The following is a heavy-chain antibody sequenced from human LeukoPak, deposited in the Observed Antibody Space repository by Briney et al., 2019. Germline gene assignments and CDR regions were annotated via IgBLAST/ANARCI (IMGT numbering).Heavy chain of an antibody. Sequence: GGSLRLSCAASGFTFSSYSMNWVRQAPGKGLEWVSSISSSSSYIYYADSVKGRFTISRDNAKNSLYLQMNSLRAEDTAVYYCASWSWGAHPSGYWGQGTLVTVSS. CDR1: GFTFSSYS. J-gene: IGHJ4*02. CDR2: ISSSSSYI. CDR3: ASWSWGAHPSGY. D-gene: IGHD1-26*01. V-gene: IGHV3-21*01.